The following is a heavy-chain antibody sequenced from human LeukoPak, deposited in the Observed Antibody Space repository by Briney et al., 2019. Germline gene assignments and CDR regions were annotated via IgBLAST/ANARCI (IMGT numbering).Heavy chain of an antibody. Sequence: SVKVSCKASGGTFSSYAISWVRQAPGQGLEWMGGIIPIFGTANYAQKFQGRVTITADESTTTAYMELSSLRSEDTAVYYCARPWDSGGYFGSRLDYWGQGTLVTVSS. J-gene: IGHJ4*02. V-gene: IGHV1-69*13. CDR3: ARPWDSGGYFGSRLDY. CDR1: GGTFSSYA. CDR2: IIPIFGTA. D-gene: IGHD3-22*01.